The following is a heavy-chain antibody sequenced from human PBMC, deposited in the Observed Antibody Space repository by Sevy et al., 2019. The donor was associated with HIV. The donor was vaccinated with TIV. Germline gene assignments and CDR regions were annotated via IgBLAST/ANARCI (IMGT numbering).Heavy chain of an antibody. J-gene: IGHJ4*02. CDR3: TTGRDGYNYHY. D-gene: IGHD5-12*01. CDR2: IKIKTDGGTT. CDR1: GFTFSNAW. Sequence: GGSLRLSCAASGFTFSNAWMSWVRQAPGKGLEWVGRIKIKTDGGTTYYAAPVKGRFTISRDDSKNTLYLQMNSLKTEDTAVYYCTTGRDGYNYHYWGQGTLVTVSS. V-gene: IGHV3-15*01.